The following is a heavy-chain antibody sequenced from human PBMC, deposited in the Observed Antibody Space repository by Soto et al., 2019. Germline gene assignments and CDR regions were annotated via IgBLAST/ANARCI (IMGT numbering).Heavy chain of an antibody. CDR3: ARDNRISGGTYYDILTGYYITMNWFDP. V-gene: IGHV4-39*07. J-gene: IGHJ5*02. D-gene: IGHD3-9*01. CDR2: IYYSGST. Sequence: TSETLSLTCTVSGGSISSSSYYWGWIRQPPGKGLERIGSIYYSGSTYYNPSLKSRVTISVDKSKNQFSLKLSSVTAADTAVYYCARDNRISGGTYYDILTGYYITMNWFDPWGQGTLVTVSS. CDR1: GGSISSSSYY.